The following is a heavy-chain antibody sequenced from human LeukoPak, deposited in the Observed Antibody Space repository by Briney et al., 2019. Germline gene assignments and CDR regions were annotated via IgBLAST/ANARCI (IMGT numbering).Heavy chain of an antibody. CDR1: GFTLSSYG. D-gene: IGHD1-26*01. J-gene: IGHJ6*02. CDR2: IRHDESNK. V-gene: IGHV3-30*02. Sequence: GGSLRLSCAASGFTLSSYGMHWVLQAPGKGLEWVAFIRHDESNKYYADSVKGRFTISRDNSKNTMYLQMNSLGAEDAAVYYCAKDQGAPVGYYYGMDVWGQGTTVTVSS. CDR3: AKDQGAPVGYYYGMDV.